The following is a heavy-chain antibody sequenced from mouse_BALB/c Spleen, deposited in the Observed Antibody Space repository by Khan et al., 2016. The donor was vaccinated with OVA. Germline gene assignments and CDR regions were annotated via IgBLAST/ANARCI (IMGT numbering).Heavy chain of an antibody. J-gene: IGHJ1*01. V-gene: IGHV3-2*02. Sequence: VQLKQSGHGLVKPSQSLSLTCTVTGYSITSDYAWNWIRQFPGNKLEWMGYISYSGSTSYNPSLKSRISITRDTSKNQFFLQLNSVTTGDTATYYCARRAYYSNWYYDVWGAGTTVTVSS. CDR1: GYSITSDYA. D-gene: IGHD1-1*02. CDR2: ISYSGST. CDR3: ARRAYYSNWYYDV.